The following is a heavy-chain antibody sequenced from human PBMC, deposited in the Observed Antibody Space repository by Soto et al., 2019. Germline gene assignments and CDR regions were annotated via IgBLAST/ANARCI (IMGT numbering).Heavy chain of an antibody. CDR2: ISYDGSNK. CDR3: ATGTMNLI. V-gene: IGHV3-30*03. CDR1: GFTFSSYG. J-gene: IGHJ3*02. Sequence: QVRLVESGGGVVQPGRSLRLSCAASGFTFSSYGMHWVRQAPGKGLEWVAVISYDGSNKYYADSVKGRFTISRDNSKNTLYLQMNSPRAEDTAVYYCATGTMNLIWGQGTMVTVSS. D-gene: IGHD3-22*01.